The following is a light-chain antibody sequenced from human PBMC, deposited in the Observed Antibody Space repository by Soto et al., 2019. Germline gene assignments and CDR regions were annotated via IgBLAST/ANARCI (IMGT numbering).Light chain of an antibody. J-gene: IGLJ1*01. V-gene: IGLV3-21*04. CDR1: NIGRKS. Sequence: SYELTQPPSVSLAPGETASIACGGDNIGRKSVHWYQQKPGQAPVVVMYYDRDRPSGIPERFSGSNSGNTATLTISWVEAGDEADYYCQVYDSISDHFVFGTGTKLTVL. CDR2: YDR. CDR3: QVYDSISDHFV.